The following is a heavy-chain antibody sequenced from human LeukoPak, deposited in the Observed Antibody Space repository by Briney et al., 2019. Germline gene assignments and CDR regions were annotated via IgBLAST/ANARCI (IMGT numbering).Heavy chain of an antibody. D-gene: IGHD3-10*01. CDR1: GHSFANYG. J-gene: IGHJ6*02. Sequence: ASVKVSCKASGHSFANYGISWGRQAPGQGLEWMGRISAHNGNTNYAQKFQGRVTMTTDTSTSAAYMELRSLKSDDTAVYYCAREVVNYHGSGSFSPRQDYYGMDVWGQGTTAIVSS. CDR3: AREVVNYHGSGSFSPRQDYYGMDV. CDR2: ISAHNGNT. V-gene: IGHV1-18*01.